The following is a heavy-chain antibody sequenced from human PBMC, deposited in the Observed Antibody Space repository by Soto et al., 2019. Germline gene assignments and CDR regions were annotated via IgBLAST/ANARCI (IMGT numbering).Heavy chain of an antibody. D-gene: IGHD6-19*01. V-gene: IGHV4-30-4*01. Sequence: QVQLQESGPGLVKPSQTLSLTCTVSGGSISSGDYYWSWIRQPPGKGLEWIGDIYYSGSPYYNPSLQRHVTLSLATSHTQFSLKLSSVTAADPAVYSCASYGGGWFWFAPWGQGTLVTVSS. J-gene: IGHJ5*02. CDR1: GGSISSGDYY. CDR3: ASYGGGWFWFAP. CDR2: IYYSGSP.